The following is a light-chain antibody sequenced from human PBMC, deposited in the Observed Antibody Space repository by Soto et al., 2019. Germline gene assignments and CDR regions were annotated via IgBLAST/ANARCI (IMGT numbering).Light chain of an antibody. CDR1: SGHSSYA. V-gene: IGLV4-69*01. CDR2: LNSDGSH. J-gene: IGLJ3*02. CDR3: QTWGTGPWV. Sequence: QSVLTQSPSASASLGASVKLTCTLSSGHSSYAIAWHQQQPEKGPRSLMKLNSDGSHSKGDGIPDRFSGSSSGAERYLTISSLQSEDGADYYCQTWGTGPWVFGGGTKLTVL.